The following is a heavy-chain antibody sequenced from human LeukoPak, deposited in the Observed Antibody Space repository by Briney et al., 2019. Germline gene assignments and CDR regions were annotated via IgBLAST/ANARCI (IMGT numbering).Heavy chain of an antibody. CDR2: INHSGST. V-gene: IGHV4-34*01. J-gene: IGHJ4*02. CDR1: GGSFSGCY. CDR3: ARERAMVRGAFDY. D-gene: IGHD3-10*01. Sequence: SETLSLTCAVYGGSFSGCYWSWIRQPPGKGLEWIGEINHSGSTNYNPSLKSRVTISVDTSKNQFSLKLSSVTAADTAVYYCARERAMVRGAFDYWGQGTLVTVSS.